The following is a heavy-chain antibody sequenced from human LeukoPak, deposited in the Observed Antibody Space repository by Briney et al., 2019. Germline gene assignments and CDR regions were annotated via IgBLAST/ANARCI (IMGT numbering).Heavy chain of an antibody. V-gene: IGHV1-18*01. Sequence: ASVKVSCKASGYTFTSYGISWVRRAPGQGLEWMGWIGAYNGDTNYTQKFQGRVTMTEDTSTSTAYMELRSLRSDDTAVYYCARDVGYSSSWYVSPLDYWGQGTLVTVSS. CDR2: IGAYNGDT. D-gene: IGHD6-13*01. CDR1: GYTFTSYG. J-gene: IGHJ4*02. CDR3: ARDVGYSSSWYVSPLDY.